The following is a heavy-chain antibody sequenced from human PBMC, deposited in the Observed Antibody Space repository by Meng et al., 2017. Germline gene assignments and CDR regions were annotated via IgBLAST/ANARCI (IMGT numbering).Heavy chain of an antibody. CDR3: ARLQRIYYFDY. V-gene: IGHV1-46*01. CDR1: GYTFTSYG. D-gene: IGHD2-15*01. J-gene: IGHJ4*02. CDR2: INPSGGST. Sequence: QVQLVQSGAEVKNPGASVKVSCKASGYTFTSYGISWVRQAPGQGLEWMGIINPSGGSTSYAQKFQGRVTMTRDTSTSTVYMELSSLRSEDTAVYYCARLQRIYYFDYWGQGTLVTVSS.